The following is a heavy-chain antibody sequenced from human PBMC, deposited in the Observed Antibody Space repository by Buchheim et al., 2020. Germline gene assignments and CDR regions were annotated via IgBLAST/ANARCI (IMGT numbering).Heavy chain of an antibody. J-gene: IGHJ6*02. CDR1: GFTFSSYA. D-gene: IGHD6-13*01. Sequence: EVQLVESGGGLVQPGGSLRLSCAASGFTFSSYAMSWVRQAPGKGLEWVSAISGSGGSTYYADSVKGRFTISRDNSKNTLYLKMNSLRAEDTAVYYCAKDQYSSKSSGYYYGMDVWGQGTT. CDR2: ISGSGGST. V-gene: IGHV3-23*04. CDR3: AKDQYSSKSSGYYYGMDV.